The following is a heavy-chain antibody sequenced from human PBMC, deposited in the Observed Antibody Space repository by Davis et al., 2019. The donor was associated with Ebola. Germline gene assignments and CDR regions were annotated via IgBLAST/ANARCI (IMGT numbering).Heavy chain of an antibody. CDR2: ISYDGSNK. V-gene: IGHV3-30*04. J-gene: IGHJ3*02. CDR1: GFTFSSYA. Sequence: GGSLRLSCAASGFTFSSYAMHWVRQAPGKGLEWVAVISYDGSNKYYADSVKGRFTISRDNSKNTLYLQMNSLRVEDTAVYYCARRGFFEIWGQGTMVTVSS. CDR3: ARRGFFEI.